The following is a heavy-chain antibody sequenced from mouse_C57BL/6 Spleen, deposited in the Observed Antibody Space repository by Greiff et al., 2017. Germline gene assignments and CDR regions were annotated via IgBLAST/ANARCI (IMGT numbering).Heavy chain of an antibody. J-gene: IGHJ2*01. D-gene: IGHD4-1*02. CDR1: GYAFSSSW. Sequence: VKLMESGPELVKPGASVKISCKASGYAFSSSWMNWVKQRPGKGLEWIGRIYPGDGDTNYNGKFKGKATLTADKSSSTAYMQLSSLTSEDSAVYFCAQLGQGPDYWGQGTTLTVSS. CDR2: IYPGDGDT. V-gene: IGHV1-82*01. CDR3: AQLGQGPDY.